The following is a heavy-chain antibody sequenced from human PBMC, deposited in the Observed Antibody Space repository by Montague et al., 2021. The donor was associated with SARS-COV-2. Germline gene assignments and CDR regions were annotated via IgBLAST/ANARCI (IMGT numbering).Heavy chain of an antibody. Sequence: SETLSLTCAVSGDSIRSATYNWAWIRQPPGRGLEWIGNIYYSGSTMYNLSLKSRVTMYADTSKNQLSLHLNLVTAADMAVYYCERRLTGLEPAFDPWGQGTLVIVSS. D-gene: IGHD1-1*01. CDR3: ERRLTGLEPAFDP. CDR2: IYYSGST. CDR1: GDSIRSATYN. V-gene: IGHV4-39*01. J-gene: IGHJ5*02.